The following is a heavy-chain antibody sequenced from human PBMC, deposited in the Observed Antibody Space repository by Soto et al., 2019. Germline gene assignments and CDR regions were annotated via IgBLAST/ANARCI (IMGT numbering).Heavy chain of an antibody. CDR1: GYTFTDYD. J-gene: IGHJ4*02. CDR2: MTPKSGYT. D-gene: IGHD1-20*01. CDR3: TGNVYNSGGFDH. Sequence: QVQLMQSGAEVRKPGASVKVSCKASGYTFTDYDINWVRQATGQGLEWLGWMTPKSGYTGYAQKFQGRDTMTRDTCGGPLYMEVSSPNSEDTAVYYCTGNVYNSGGFDHWCQGTRVTVSS. V-gene: IGHV1-8*02.